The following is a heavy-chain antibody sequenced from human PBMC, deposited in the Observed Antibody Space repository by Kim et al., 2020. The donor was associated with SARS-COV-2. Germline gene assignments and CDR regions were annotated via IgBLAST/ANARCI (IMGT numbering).Heavy chain of an antibody. J-gene: IGHJ4*01. CDR3: ARGGEGWNYVPDSWYFDY. CDR1: GFTFSSYA. D-gene: IGHD1-7*01. CDR2: ISYDGSNK. V-gene: IGHV3-30-3*01. Sequence: GGSLRLSCAASGFTFSSYAMHWVRQAPGKGLEWVAVISYDGSNKYYADSVKGRFTISRDNSKNTLYLQMNSLRAEDTAVYYCARGGEGWNYVPDSWYFDYWGHGTLVTVSS.